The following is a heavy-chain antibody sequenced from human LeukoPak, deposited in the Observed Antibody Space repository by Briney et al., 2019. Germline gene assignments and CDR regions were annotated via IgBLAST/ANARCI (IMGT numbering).Heavy chain of an antibody. Sequence: SETLSLTCTVSGGSISSYYWSWIRQPAGKGLEWIGRIYISGNTNYNPSLKSRVTMSLDTPKNQFSLKLSSVTAADTAVYYCVRQVAGPFFDIWGQGTLVTVSS. J-gene: IGHJ4*02. V-gene: IGHV4-4*07. CDR1: GGSISSYY. CDR2: IYISGNT. D-gene: IGHD6-19*01. CDR3: VRQVAGPFFDI.